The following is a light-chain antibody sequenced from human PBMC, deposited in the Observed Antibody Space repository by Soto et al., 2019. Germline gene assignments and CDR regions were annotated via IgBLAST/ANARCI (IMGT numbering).Light chain of an antibody. CDR2: DVI. J-gene: IGLJ1*01. CDR1: RSEVGGYDY. Sequence: QSALTQPRSVSGSPGQSVSISCTGARSEVGGYDYVSWYQQHPDKAPKVIIYDVIKRPSGVPDRFSGSKSGNTASLTISGLQSDAEADYYCCSYAGSSSYVFGPGTKLTVL. CDR3: CSYAGSSSYV. V-gene: IGLV2-11*01.